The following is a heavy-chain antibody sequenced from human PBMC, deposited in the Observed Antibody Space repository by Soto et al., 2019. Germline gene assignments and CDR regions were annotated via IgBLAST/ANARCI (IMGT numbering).Heavy chain of an antibody. D-gene: IGHD3-10*01. CDR3: AKGGAARAIDYFDY. J-gene: IGHJ4*02. V-gene: IGHV3-23*01. CDR2: ISSSGGCT. Sequence: LRLSCAASGFTFSSYSMNWVRQAPGKGLEWVSAISSSGGCTYYADSVKGRFTISRDNSKNTLYLQMNSLRAEDTAVYYCAKGGAARAIDYFDYWGQGTLVTVSS. CDR1: GFTFSSYS.